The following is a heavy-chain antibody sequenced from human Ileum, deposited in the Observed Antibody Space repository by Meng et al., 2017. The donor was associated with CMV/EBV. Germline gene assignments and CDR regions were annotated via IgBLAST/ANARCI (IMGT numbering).Heavy chain of an antibody. V-gene: IGHV4-28*01. CDR3: ATRVPNSVNFYAVFDY. Sequence: QVRLEQPGPGLGKPLDTLSLTCAVSGYSINSRHWWGWIRQPPGKGLAWIGYIYYSGSTYYNPSLKSRVTMSVDTSKNQFSLKLSSVTAVDTAVYYCATRVPNSVNFYAVFDYWGQGTLVTVSS. CDR2: IYYSGST. J-gene: IGHJ4*02. CDR1: GYSINSRHW. D-gene: IGHD2/OR15-2a*01.